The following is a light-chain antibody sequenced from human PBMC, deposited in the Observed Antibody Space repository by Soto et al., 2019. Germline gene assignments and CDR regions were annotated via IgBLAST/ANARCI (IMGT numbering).Light chain of an antibody. V-gene: IGKV3-20*01. CDR2: GAS. Sequence: EIVLTQSPGTLSLSPGERATLSCRASQSVTSSYLAWYRQKPGQAPRFLIYGASSRATGIPDRFSGSGSGTDFTLTISRLEPEDFAVYYCQQYGTSPLTFGPGTKVDIK. J-gene: IGKJ3*01. CDR1: QSVTSSY. CDR3: QQYGTSPLT.